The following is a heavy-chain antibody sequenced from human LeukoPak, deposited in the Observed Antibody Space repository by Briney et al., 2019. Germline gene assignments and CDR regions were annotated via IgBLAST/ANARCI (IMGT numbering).Heavy chain of an antibody. J-gene: IGHJ4*02. CDR3: ARRSDGSGSYTLDY. Sequence: SSETLSLTCTVSGGSVSSSSYYWGWIRQPPGKGLEWIGSIYYSGSTYYNPSLKSRVTISVDTSKNQFSLKLSSVTAADTAVYYCARRSDGSGSYTLDYWGQGTLVTVSS. CDR2: IYYSGST. V-gene: IGHV4-39*01. D-gene: IGHD3-10*01. CDR1: GGSVSSSSYY.